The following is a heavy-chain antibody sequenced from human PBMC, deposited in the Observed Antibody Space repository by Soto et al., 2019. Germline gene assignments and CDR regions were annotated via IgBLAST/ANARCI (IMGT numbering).Heavy chain of an antibody. CDR3: AKAVYYYDSSGYYYFDY. Sequence: QVQLVESGGGVVQPGRSLRLSCAASGFTFSSYGMHWVRQAPGKGLEWVAVISYDGSNKYYADSVKGQFTISRDNSKNTLYLQMNSLRAEDTAVYYCAKAVYYYDSSGYYYFDYWGQGTLVTVSS. V-gene: IGHV3-30*18. CDR1: GFTFSSYG. CDR2: ISYDGSNK. D-gene: IGHD3-22*01. J-gene: IGHJ4*02.